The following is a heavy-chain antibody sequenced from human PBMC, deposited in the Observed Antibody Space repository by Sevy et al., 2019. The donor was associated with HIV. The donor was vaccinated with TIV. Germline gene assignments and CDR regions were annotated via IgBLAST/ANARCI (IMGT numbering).Heavy chain of an antibody. CDR2: IHSIGAT. CDR1: GGSITNYY. D-gene: IGHD2-21*02. V-gene: IGHV4-59*12. CDR3: ARDLVGLHCDGDCYPAGHFDS. Sequence: SETLSLTCTVSGGSITNYYWNWIRHHPKKGLEWIGYIHSIGATIYSPSFEGRVIFSVDTFKNHFSLSLRSVTAADTAVYYCARDLVGLHCDGDCYPAGHFDSWGKGTLVTVSS. J-gene: IGHJ4*02.